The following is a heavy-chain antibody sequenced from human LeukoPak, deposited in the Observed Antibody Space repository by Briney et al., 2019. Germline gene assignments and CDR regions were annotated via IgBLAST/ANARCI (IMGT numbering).Heavy chain of an antibody. CDR2: IFTTGSA. J-gene: IGHJ3*02. V-gene: IGHV4-61*02. CDR3: ARGPATPESAAFDI. CDR1: GGSISSGSYY. D-gene: IGHD1-14*01. Sequence: PSETLSLTCTVSGGSISSGSYYWSWVRQPAGRGLEWIGRIFTTGSANYNPSLDSRVTISLDTSKNQFSLKLSSVTAADTAVYYCARGPATPESAAFDIWGQGTKVTVSS.